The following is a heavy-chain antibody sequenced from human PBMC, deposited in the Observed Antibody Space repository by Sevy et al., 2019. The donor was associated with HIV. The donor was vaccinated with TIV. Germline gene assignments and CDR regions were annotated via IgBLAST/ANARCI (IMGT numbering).Heavy chain of an antibody. Sequence: GGSLRLSCAASGFTFSNAWMSWVRQAPGRGLEWVGRIRSTPDGGPADYAAAVKGRFTISRDDSKNTLYLQMNSLKTEDTALYYCTTDAHDDSVYPSPYYFVNWGQGTLVTDSS. CDR1: GFTFSNAW. D-gene: IGHD4-4*01. CDR3: TTDAHDDSVYPSPYYFVN. CDR2: IRSTPDGGPA. J-gene: IGHJ4*02. V-gene: IGHV3-15*01.